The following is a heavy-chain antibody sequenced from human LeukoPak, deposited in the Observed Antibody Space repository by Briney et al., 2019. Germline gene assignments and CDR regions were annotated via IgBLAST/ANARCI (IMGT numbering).Heavy chain of an antibody. Sequence: GGSLRLSCAASGFIFSSYEMNWVRQAPGKGLEWVPYISDSGSTTYYADSVKGRFTISRDNSKNTLYLQMNSLRAEDTAVYYCAELGITMIGGVWGKGTTVTISS. D-gene: IGHD3-10*02. CDR1: GFIFSSYE. V-gene: IGHV3-48*03. J-gene: IGHJ6*04. CDR2: ISDSGSTT. CDR3: AELGITMIGGV.